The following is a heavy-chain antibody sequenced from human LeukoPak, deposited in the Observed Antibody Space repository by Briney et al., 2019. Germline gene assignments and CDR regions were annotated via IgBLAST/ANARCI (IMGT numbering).Heavy chain of an antibody. V-gene: IGHV3-23*01. CDR2: ISASGGST. J-gene: IGHJ6*04. Sequence: PGGSLRLSCAASGFTFSSYAINWVRQAPGKGLEWVSSISASGGSTYYADSVKGRFTISRDNAKNSLYLQMNSLRAEDTAVYYCAELGITMIGGVWGKGTTVTISS. CDR1: GFTFSSYA. D-gene: IGHD3-10*02. CDR3: AELGITMIGGV.